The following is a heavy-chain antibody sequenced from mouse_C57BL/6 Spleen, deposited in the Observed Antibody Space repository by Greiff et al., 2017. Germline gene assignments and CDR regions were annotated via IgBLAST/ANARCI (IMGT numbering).Heavy chain of an antibody. V-gene: IGHV1-69*01. CDR3: ARTLTTVVEYYFDY. D-gene: IGHD1-1*01. CDR1: GYTFTSYW. Sequence: QVQLQQPGAELVMPGASVKLSCKASGYTFTSYWMHWVKQRPGQGLEWIGEIDPSDSYTNYNQKFKGKSTLPVDKSSSTAYMQLSSLTSEDSAVYYFARTLTTVVEYYFDYWGQGTTLTVSS. J-gene: IGHJ2*01. CDR2: IDPSDSYT.